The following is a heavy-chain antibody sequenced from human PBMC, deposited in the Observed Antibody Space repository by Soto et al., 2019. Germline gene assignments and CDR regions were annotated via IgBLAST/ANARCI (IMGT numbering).Heavy chain of an antibody. CDR3: AREGSYSAYNFAHGIQLWSFDF. CDR1: GGSITTFY. D-gene: IGHD5-12*01. V-gene: IGHV4-4*07. J-gene: IGHJ4*02. CDR2: IFSSGSI. Sequence: PSETLSLTCTLSGGSITTFYWSWVRQPAGKGLEWIGRIFSSGSISFNPSLESRVAMSVDTSKNHFSLNLSSVTAADMAVYYCAREGSYSAYNFAHGIQLWSFDFWGQGALVTVSS.